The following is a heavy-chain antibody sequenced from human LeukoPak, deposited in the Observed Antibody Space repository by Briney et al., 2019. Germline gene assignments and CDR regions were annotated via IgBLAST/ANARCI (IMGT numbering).Heavy chain of an antibody. CDR3: ERDLRWELRLAY. J-gene: IGHJ4*02. Sequence: GGSLRLSCAASGFSFSSYWMHWVRQAPGKGLVWVSRINSVGSSTSYAGFVEGRFTISRDNAKNTLYLQMNSLRAEDTAVYDCERDLRWELRLAYWGQGTLVTVSS. CDR1: GFSFSSYW. CDR2: INSVGSST. D-gene: IGHD1-26*01. V-gene: IGHV3-74*01.